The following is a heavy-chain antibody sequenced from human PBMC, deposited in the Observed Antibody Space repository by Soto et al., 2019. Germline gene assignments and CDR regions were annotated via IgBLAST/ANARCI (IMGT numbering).Heavy chain of an antibody. CDR1: GFTFGDYA. Sequence: PGGSLRLSCTASGFTFGDYAMSWFRQAPGKVLEWVGFIRSKAYGGSTEYAASVKGRFTISRDDSKSIAYLQMNSLNTEDTAVYYCTRDHIVAMILFECWGQGTRVSVTS. D-gene: IGHD5-12*01. CDR2: IRSKAYGGST. V-gene: IGHV3-49*03. CDR3: TRDHIVAMILFEC. J-gene: IGHJ4*02.